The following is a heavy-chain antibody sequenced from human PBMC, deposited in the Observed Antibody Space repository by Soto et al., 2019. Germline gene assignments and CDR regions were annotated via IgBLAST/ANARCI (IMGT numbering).Heavy chain of an antibody. J-gene: IGHJ4*02. CDR1: GFAFGDYA. V-gene: IGHV3-9*01. CDR2: ITWNSGRI. CDR3: AKDRSHPGLTSHLFPY. Sequence: EVQLVESGGGLGQPGRSLRLSCAASGFAFGDYAMHWVRQPPGKGLEWVSSITWNSGRIDYADSVKGRFTISRDNAKNSLYLQMSSLRAEDTAFYYCAKDRSHPGLTSHLFPYWGQGTLVTVSS. D-gene: IGHD3-9*01.